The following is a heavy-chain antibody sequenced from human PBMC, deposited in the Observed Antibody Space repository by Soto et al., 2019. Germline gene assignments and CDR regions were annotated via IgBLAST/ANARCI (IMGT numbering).Heavy chain of an antibody. CDR1: GGPVSSGAYY. D-gene: IGHD5-12*01. V-gene: IGHV4-31*03. CDR2: IYYSGST. CDR3: ARARLRAVYAFDI. Sequence: SETLSLTCTVSGGPVSSGAYYWTWIRQRPGKGLEWIGYIYYSGSTYYSPSLKSRLSISLDTSKNQFSLRLSSVTAADTAMYYCARARLRAVYAFDIWGQGTMVTVSS. J-gene: IGHJ3*02.